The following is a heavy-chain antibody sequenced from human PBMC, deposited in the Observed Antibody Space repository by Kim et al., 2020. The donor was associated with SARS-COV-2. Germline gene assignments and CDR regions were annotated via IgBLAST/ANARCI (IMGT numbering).Heavy chain of an antibody. CDR1: GYTFTSYD. CDR2: MNPNSGNT. V-gene: IGHV1-8*01. D-gene: IGHD3-22*01. Sequence: ASVKVSCKASGYTFTSYDINWVRQATGQGLEWMGWMNPNSGNTGYAQKFQGRVTMTRNTSISTAYMELSSLRSEDTAVYYCARGGYYDSSGPGPADAFDIWGQGTMVTVSS. J-gene: IGHJ3*02. CDR3: ARGGYYDSSGPGPADAFDI.